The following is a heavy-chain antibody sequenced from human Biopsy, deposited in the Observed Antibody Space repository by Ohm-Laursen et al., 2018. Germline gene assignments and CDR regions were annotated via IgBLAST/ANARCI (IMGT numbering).Heavy chain of an antibody. D-gene: IGHD2-15*01. Sequence: GASVKVSCKASGYTFTGQYLHWVRQVPGQGLECMGWINPHSGTTKFAQDFQGRVTMTRDTSITTAYMELRRLRSDDTAVYYCAKGQDLRGGAEYFQHWGQGALVTVSS. CDR3: AKGQDLRGGAEYFQH. CDR2: INPHSGTT. CDR1: GYTFTGQY. J-gene: IGHJ1*01. V-gene: IGHV1-2*02.